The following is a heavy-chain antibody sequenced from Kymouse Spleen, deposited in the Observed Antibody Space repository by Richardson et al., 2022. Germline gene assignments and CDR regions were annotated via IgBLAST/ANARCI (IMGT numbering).Heavy chain of an antibody. CDR3: ARREYSSSSNYYYGMDV. J-gene: IGHJ6*02. Sequence: QVQLVESGGGVVQPGRSLRLSCAASGFTFSSYGMHWVRQAPGKGLEWVAVIWYDGSNKYYADSVKGRFTISRDNSKNTLYLQMNSLRAEDTAVYYCARREYSSSSNYYYGMDVWGQGTTVTVSS. CDR1: GFTFSSYG. V-gene: IGHV3-33*01. D-gene: IGHD6-6*01. CDR2: IWYDGSNK.